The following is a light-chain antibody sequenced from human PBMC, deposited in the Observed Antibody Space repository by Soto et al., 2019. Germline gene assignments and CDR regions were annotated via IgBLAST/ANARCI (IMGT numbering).Light chain of an antibody. CDR1: QSVRAY. CDR2: DAP. V-gene: IGKV3-11*01. J-gene: IGKJ5*01. CDR3: QQRSNWPFT. Sequence: EIVLTQSPDTLALSPGERATLSCRASQSVRAYLAWYQQKPGQGPRLLIYDAPNRATGIPARFSGSGSGTDFTLTISSLEPEDLAVYYCQQRSNWPFTFGQGTRLEIK.